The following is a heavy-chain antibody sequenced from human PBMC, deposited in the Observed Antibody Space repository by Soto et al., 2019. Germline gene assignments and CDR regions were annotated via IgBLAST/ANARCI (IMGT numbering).Heavy chain of an antibody. Sequence: GESLKISCKGSGYSFTSYWIGWVRQMPGKGLEWMGIIYPGDSDTRYSPSFQGQVTISGDKSISTAYLQWSSLKASDTAMYYCARLGFDDYIWGSYRLYYFDYWGQGTLVTVSS. V-gene: IGHV5-51*01. CDR2: IYPGDSDT. J-gene: IGHJ4*02. D-gene: IGHD3-16*02. CDR3: ARLGFDDYIWGSYRLYYFDY. CDR1: GYSFTSYW.